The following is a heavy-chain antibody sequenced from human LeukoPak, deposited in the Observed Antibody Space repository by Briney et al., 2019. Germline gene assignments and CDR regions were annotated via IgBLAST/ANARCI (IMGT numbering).Heavy chain of an antibody. Sequence: GGSLRLSCAASGFTFRSYAMSWVRQAPGKGLEWVSVITDSGGNTFYADSVKGRFTISIDNSKNTLYLQMNSLSAEDSAIYYCAKLWRGSYPRYFDYWGQGALVTVSS. CDR2: ITDSGGNT. D-gene: IGHD1-26*01. J-gene: IGHJ4*02. CDR1: GFTFRSYA. CDR3: AKLWRGSYPRYFDY. V-gene: IGHV3-23*01.